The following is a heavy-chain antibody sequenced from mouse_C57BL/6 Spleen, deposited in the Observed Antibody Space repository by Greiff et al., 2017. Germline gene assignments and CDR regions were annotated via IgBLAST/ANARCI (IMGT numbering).Heavy chain of an antibody. Sequence: EVKLMESGAELVKPGASVKLSCTASGFNIKDYYMHWVKQRTEQGLEWIGRIDPEDGETKYAPQFQGKATITADTSSNTAYLQLSSLTSEDTAVYYCARGDGSIYAMDYWGQGTSVTVSS. D-gene: IGHD2-3*01. CDR2: IDPEDGET. J-gene: IGHJ4*01. V-gene: IGHV14-2*01. CDR3: ARGDGSIYAMDY. CDR1: GFNIKDYY.